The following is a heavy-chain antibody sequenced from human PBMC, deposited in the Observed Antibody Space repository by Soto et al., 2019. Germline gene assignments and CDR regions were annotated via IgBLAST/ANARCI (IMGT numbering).Heavy chain of an antibody. J-gene: IGHJ6*03. CDR2: IYSGGST. Sequence: GGSLRHACGVSGFTVSTNYISWVRQAPGKGLEWVSVIYSGGSTYYADSVKGRFTISRHNSKNTLYLQMNSLRAEDTAVYYCARGGSPTGLENYDFWSGYYLSYYYMDVWGKGTTVTVSS. V-gene: IGHV3-53*04. CDR1: GFTVSTNY. CDR3: ARGGSPTGLENYDFWSGYYLSYYYMDV. D-gene: IGHD3-3*01.